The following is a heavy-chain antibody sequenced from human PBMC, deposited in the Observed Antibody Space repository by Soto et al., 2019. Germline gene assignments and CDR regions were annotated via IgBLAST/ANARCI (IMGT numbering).Heavy chain of an antibody. J-gene: IGHJ5*02. Sequence: SETLSLTCTVSGVSVSSGSYYWSWIRQPPGKGLEWIGYIYYSGSTNYNPSLKSRVTISVDTSKNQFSLKLSSVTAADTAVYYCARENRVRKLHTDEYWFDPWGQGTLVTVSS. CDR3: ARENRVRKLHTDEYWFDP. CDR2: IYYSGST. V-gene: IGHV4-61*01. CDR1: GVSVSSGSYY. D-gene: IGHD1-1*01.